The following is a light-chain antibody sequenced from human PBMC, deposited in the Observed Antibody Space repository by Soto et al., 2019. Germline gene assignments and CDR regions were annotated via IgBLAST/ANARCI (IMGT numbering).Light chain of an antibody. CDR3: QQYGSSPRT. CDR1: QSVSSSY. Sequence: ETALTQSPGTLSLSPKERATLSCSTSQSVSSSYLAWYQQKPGQAPRLLIYGASSRATGIPDRFSGSGSETDFTLTISRLEPEDFAVYYCQQYGSSPRTFGQGTKVDIK. V-gene: IGKV3-20*01. J-gene: IGKJ1*01. CDR2: GAS.